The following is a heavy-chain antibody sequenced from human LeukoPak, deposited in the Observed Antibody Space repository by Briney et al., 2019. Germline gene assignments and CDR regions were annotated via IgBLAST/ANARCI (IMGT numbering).Heavy chain of an antibody. CDR3: TKGSGYETSDY. J-gene: IGHJ4*02. CDR2: ISHDGSSK. V-gene: IGHV3-30*18. Sequence: GGSLRLSCGATGFIFSNYDMHWVRQAPGKGLEWVAVISHDGSSKYYADSVKGRFTISRDNSKSTLYLQMNSLRAGDTAVYYCTKGSGYETSDYWGQGTLVTVSS. D-gene: IGHD5-12*01. CDR1: GFIFSNYD.